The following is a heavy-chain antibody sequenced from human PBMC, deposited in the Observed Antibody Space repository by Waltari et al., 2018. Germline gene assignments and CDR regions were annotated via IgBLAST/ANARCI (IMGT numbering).Heavy chain of an antibody. J-gene: IGHJ4*02. V-gene: IGHV3-7*04. CDR2: IKQDGSEK. CDR1: GFTFSGYW. CDR3: ARASRGYYFDY. D-gene: IGHD3-10*01. Sequence: EVQLVESGGGWFQLGGSWGLSGAALGFTFSGYWMSWVRQAPGKGREWVANIKQDGSEKYYVDSVKGRFTISRDNAKNSLYLQMNSLRAEDTAVYYCARASRGYYFDYWGQGTLVTVSS.